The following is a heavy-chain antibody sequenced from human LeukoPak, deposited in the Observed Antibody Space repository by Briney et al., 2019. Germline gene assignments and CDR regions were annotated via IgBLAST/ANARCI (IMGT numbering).Heavy chain of an antibody. J-gene: IGHJ4*02. V-gene: IGHV4-38-2*02. Sequence: SETLSLTCTVSGDSFSNDYYWGWIRQPPGKGLEWIGSVYHDGSTYYNPSLKSLLIISLDTSKRQFSLKLTSLTATDTAVYYCANADSEDFFDYWGRGTLVTVSS. D-gene: IGHD2-15*01. CDR3: ANADSEDFFDY. CDR1: GDSFSNDYY. CDR2: VYHDGST.